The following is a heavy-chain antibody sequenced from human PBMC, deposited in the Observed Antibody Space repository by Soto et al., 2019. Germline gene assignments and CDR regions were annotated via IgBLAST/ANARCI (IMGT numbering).Heavy chain of an antibody. CDR2: IYYSGST. CDR3: ARVEAARDYYYYYGMDV. D-gene: IGHD6-6*01. Sequence: QVQLQESGPGLVKPSQTLSLTCTVSGGSISSGGYYWSWIRQHPGKGLEWIGYIYYSGSTYYNPSLKRRVTMSVDTSKNQFSLKLSSVTAADTAVYYCARVEAARDYYYYYGMDVWGQGTTVTVSS. CDR1: GGSISSGGYY. V-gene: IGHV4-31*03. J-gene: IGHJ6*02.